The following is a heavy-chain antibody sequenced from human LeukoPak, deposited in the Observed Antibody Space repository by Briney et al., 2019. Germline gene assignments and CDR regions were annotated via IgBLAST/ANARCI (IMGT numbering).Heavy chain of an antibody. CDR2: MNPNSGNT. CDR1: GYTFTSYD. Sequence: ASVKVSCKASGYTFTSYDINCVRQATGQGLEWMGWMNPNSGNTGYAQKFQGRVTMTRNTSISTAYMELSSLRSEDTAVYYCASRDCSGGSCYAGFDPWGQGTLVTVSS. V-gene: IGHV1-8*01. CDR3: ASRDCSGGSCYAGFDP. D-gene: IGHD2-15*01. J-gene: IGHJ5*02.